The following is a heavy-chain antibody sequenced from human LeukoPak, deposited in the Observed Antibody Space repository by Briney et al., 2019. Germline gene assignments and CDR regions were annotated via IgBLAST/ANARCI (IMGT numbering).Heavy chain of an antibody. J-gene: IGHJ4*02. V-gene: IGHV3-23*01. CDR1: GFTFSSYA. CDR3: AKGGVNFDY. D-gene: IGHD3-10*01. CDR2: ISISGGNT. Sequence: GGSLRLSCAASGFTFSSYAMSWVRQAPGKGLEWVSTISISGGNTYYADSVKGRFTISRDNSNNTLYLQMNSLRAEDTAVYYCAKGGVNFDYWGQGTQVTVSS.